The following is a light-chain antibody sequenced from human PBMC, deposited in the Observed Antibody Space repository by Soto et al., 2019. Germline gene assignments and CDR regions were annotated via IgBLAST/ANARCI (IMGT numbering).Light chain of an antibody. CDR1: QSVSGF. CDR2: GAS. CDR3: QQYGSSGT. V-gene: IGKV3-20*01. Sequence: VLTQSPATLSLSPGASATLSCSADQSVSGFLGWYQQKPGQAPSLLIYGASNRATGIPDRFNGSGSGTDFPLTISRLEPEDSAVDYCQQYGSSGTFGQGTKVDIK. J-gene: IGKJ1*01.